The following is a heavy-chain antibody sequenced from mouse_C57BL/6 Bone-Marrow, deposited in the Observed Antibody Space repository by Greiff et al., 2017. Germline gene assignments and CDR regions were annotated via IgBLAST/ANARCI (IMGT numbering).Heavy chain of an antibody. CDR2: INPNNGGT. V-gene: IGHV1-22*01. D-gene: IGHD1-1*01. J-gene: IGHJ3*01. Sequence: VHVKQSGPELVKPGASVKMSCKASGYTFTDYNMHWVKQSHGKSLEWIGYINPNNGGTSYNQKFKGKATLTVNKSSSTAYMELRSLTSEDSAVYYCARERRKLRTWCAYWGQGTLVTVSA. CDR3: ARERRKLRTWCAY. CDR1: GYTFTDYN.